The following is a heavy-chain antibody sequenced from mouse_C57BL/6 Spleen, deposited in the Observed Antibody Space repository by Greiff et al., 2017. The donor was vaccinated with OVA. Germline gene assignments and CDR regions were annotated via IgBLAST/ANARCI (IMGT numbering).Heavy chain of an antibody. V-gene: IGHV5-9-1*02. D-gene: IGHD1-1*02. CDR1: GFTFSSYA. CDR2: ISSGGDYT. Sequence: EVQRVESGDGLVKPGGSLKLSCAASGFTFSSYAMSWVRQTPGKGLEWVAYISSGGDYTYYAANVKGRFTISGDNARNTQYLQMSSLKSEDTARDYSTVGKWYLDIGGKGTTVTVSS. CDR3: TVGKWYLDI. J-gene: IGHJ1*02.